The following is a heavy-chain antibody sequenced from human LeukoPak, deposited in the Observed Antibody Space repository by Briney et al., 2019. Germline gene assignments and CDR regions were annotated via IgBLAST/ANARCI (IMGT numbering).Heavy chain of an antibody. CDR2: ISGSGGST. J-gene: IGHJ5*02. CDR1: GFTFSSYA. Sequence: GGSLRLSCAASGFTFSSYAMSWVRQAPGKGLEWVSAISGSGGSTYYADSVKGRFTISRDNAKNSLYLQMNSLRAEDTAVYYCARDRNILGFDPWGQGTLVTVSS. D-gene: IGHD3-9*01. V-gene: IGHV3-23*01. CDR3: ARDRNILGFDP.